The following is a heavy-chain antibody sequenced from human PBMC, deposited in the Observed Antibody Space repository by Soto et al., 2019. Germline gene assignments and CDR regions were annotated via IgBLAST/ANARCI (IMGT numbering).Heavy chain of an antibody. Sequence: SGKVSCKASGGTFSSYAISWVPQAPGQGLEWMGGIIPIFGTANYAQKIQGIVSITEYESTRTGYMELTSLRSEDTAVYYCARSDIVLVPAASFNWFDPWG. D-gene: IGHD2-2*01. V-gene: IGHV1-69*13. CDR3: ARSDIVLVPAASFNWFDP. CDR2: IIPIFGTA. CDR1: GGTFSSYA. J-gene: IGHJ5*02.